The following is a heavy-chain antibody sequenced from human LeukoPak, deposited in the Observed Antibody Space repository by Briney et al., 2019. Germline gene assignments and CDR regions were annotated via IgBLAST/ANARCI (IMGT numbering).Heavy chain of an antibody. V-gene: IGHV3-7*01. Sequence: GGSLRLSCAASGFTFSSYWMSWVRQAPGKGLEWVANIKQDGSEKYYVDSVKGRFTISRDNAKNSLYLQMNSLRAEDTAVYYCASQSLGAYYYYMDVWGKGTTVTISS. CDR3: ASQSLGAYYYYMDV. CDR1: GFTFSSYW. CDR2: IKQDGSEK. D-gene: IGHD1-26*01. J-gene: IGHJ6*03.